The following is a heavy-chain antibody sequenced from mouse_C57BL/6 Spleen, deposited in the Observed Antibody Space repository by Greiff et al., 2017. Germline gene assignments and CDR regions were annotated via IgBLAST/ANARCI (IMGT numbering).Heavy chain of an antibody. Sequence: DVMLVESGGDLVKPGGSLKLSCAASGFTFSSYGMSWVRQTPDQRLEWVATISSGGSYTYYPDSVKGRFTISRDNAKNTLYLQMSSLKSEDTAMYYCARHDSSYAWFAYWGQGTLVTVSA. J-gene: IGHJ3*01. CDR1: GFTFSSYG. V-gene: IGHV5-6*02. D-gene: IGHD1-1*01. CDR3: ARHDSSYAWFAY. CDR2: ISSGGSYT.